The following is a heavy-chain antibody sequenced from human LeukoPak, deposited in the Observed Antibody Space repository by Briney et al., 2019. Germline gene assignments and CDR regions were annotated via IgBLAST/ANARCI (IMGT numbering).Heavy chain of an antibody. CDR3: ARDQYYDYVWGSYRSIPNDAFDI. V-gene: IGHV3-21*01. CDR1: GFTFSSYE. Sequence: GGSLRLSCAASGFTFSSYEMNWVRQAPGKGLEWVSSISSSSSYIYYADSVKGRFTISRDNAKNSLYLQMNSLRAEDTAVYYCARDQYYDYVWGSYRSIPNDAFDIWGQGTMVTVSS. D-gene: IGHD3-16*02. CDR2: ISSSSSYI. J-gene: IGHJ3*02.